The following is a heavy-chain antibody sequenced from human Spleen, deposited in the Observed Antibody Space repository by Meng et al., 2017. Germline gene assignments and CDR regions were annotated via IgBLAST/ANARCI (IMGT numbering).Heavy chain of an antibody. CDR1: GGSFSGYY. V-gene: IGHV4-34*01. CDR3: ARSPSAVTNWFDP. J-gene: IGHJ5*02. CDR2: INHSGST. Sequence: QLQQWGAGLFKPSETLSLTCAVYGGSFSGYYWSWIRQPPGKGLEWIGEINHSGSTNYNPSLKSRVTISVDTFNNQFSLKLNSVTAADTAVYYCARSPSAVTNWFDPWGQGTLVTVSS.